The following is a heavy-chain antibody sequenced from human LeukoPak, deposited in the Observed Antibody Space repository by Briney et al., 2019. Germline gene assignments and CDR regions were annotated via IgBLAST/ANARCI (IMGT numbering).Heavy chain of an antibody. V-gene: IGHV3-21*01. J-gene: IGHJ4*02. CDR1: GFTFSSYS. CDR3: ARDDSSPFDY. CDR2: ISSSSSYI. D-gene: IGHD3-22*01. Sequence: AGGSLRFSCAASGFTFSSYSMNWVRQAPGKGLEWVSSISSSSSYIYYADSVKGRFTISRDNAKNSLYLQMNSLRAEDTAVYYCARDDSSPFDYWGQGTLVTVSS.